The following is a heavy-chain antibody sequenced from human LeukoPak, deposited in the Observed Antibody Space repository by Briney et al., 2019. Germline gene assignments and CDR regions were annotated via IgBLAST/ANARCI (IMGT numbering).Heavy chain of an antibody. CDR3: ASSGSYRFDY. CDR1: GFTFSAYS. D-gene: IGHD1-26*01. CDR2: FGSGLTII. J-gene: IGHJ4*02. Sequence: GGSLRLSCAASGFTFSAYSMSWVRQAPGKGLEWVSFFGSGLTIILYADSVKGRFTISRDNAKNSLYFQMNSLRDEDTSVYYCASSGSYRFDYWGQGTLVTVSS. V-gene: IGHV3-48*02.